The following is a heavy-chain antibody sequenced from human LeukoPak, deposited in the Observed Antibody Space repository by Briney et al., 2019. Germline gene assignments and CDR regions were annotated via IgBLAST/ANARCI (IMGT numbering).Heavy chain of an antibody. CDR3: ARVVQSTDSSGFYLPEYFQH. J-gene: IGHJ1*01. CDR2: IYYSGGT. V-gene: IGHV4-59*08. D-gene: IGHD3-22*01. CDR1: GGSISSYY. Sequence: SETLSLTCTVSGGSISSYYWSWIRRPPGKGLEWIGYIYYSGGTNYNPSLKSRVTISVDTSKNQFSLKLRSVTAADTAVYYCARVVQSTDSSGFYLPEYFQHWGQGTLVTVSS.